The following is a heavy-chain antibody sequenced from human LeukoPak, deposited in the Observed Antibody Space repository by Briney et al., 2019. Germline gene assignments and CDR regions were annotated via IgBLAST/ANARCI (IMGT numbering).Heavy chain of an antibody. CDR3: ARVLSGSWDWFDP. CDR2: IKPDGSSI. V-gene: IGHV3-74*01. J-gene: IGHJ5*02. Sequence: GGSLRLSCAASGFTFSSYWMNWVRQAPGKGLVWVARIKPDGSSISYADSVKGRFTISRDNAKNTLYLQMDSLRAEDTAVYYCARVLSGSWDWFDPWGQGTLVTVSS. CDR1: GFTFSSYW. D-gene: IGHD3-22*01.